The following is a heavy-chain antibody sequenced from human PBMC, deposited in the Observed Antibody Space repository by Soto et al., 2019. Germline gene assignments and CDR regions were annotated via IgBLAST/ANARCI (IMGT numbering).Heavy chain of an antibody. Sequence: QVQLVESGGGVVQPGRSLRLSCAASGFTFSSYGMHWVRQAPGKGLEWVAVISYDGSNKYYADSVKGRFTISRDNSKNPLYLQMNSLGAEDTAVYYGAKDRGLLWVGESTLNYYGMDVWGQGTTVTVSS. V-gene: IGHV3-30*18. J-gene: IGHJ6*02. CDR2: ISYDGSNK. D-gene: IGHD3-10*01. CDR1: GFTFSSYG. CDR3: AKDRGLLWVGESTLNYYGMDV.